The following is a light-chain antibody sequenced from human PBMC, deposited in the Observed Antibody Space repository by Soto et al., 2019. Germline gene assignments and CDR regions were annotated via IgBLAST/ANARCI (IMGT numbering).Light chain of an antibody. V-gene: IGKV3-15*01. J-gene: IGKJ1*01. Sequence: EIVMTQSPGTLSVSPGERATLSCRASQSVSSNLAWYQQRPGQVPRLLIYDTSTRAPGISARFSGSGSGTEFTLTISSLQSEDFAVYYCQEYIQWPPGMFGPGTKVDIK. CDR2: DTS. CDR1: QSVSSN. CDR3: QEYIQWPPGM.